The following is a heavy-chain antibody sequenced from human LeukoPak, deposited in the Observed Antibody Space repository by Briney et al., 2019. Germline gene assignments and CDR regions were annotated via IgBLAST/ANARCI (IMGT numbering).Heavy chain of an antibody. J-gene: IGHJ4*02. CDR1: GFTFSSYA. Sequence: GGSLRLSCAASGFTFSSYAMSWVRQAPGKGLEWVSAISGSGGSTYYADSAKGRFTISRDNSKNTLYLQMNSLRAEDTAVYYCAKVEAIVVVRYFDYWGQGTLVTVSS. CDR3: AKVEAIVVVRYFDY. D-gene: IGHD3-22*01. CDR2: ISGSGGST. V-gene: IGHV3-23*01.